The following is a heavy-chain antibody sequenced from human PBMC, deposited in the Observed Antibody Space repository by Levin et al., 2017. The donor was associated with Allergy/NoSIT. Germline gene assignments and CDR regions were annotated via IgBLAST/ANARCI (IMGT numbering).Heavy chain of an antibody. Sequence: GGSLRLSCAASGFTFSNYAMTWVRQAPGKGLEWVSAINTNGGSTYYADSVKGRFTISRDNSKNTLYLQMNSLRAEDTAVYYCAKDLRPGDFGDAFDIWGQGTLVTVSA. J-gene: IGHJ3*02. D-gene: IGHD7-27*01. CDR1: GFTFSNYA. V-gene: IGHV3-23*01. CDR3: AKDLRPGDFGDAFDI. CDR2: INTNGGST.